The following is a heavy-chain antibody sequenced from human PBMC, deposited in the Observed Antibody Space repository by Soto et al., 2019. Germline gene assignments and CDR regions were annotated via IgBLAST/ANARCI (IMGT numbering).Heavy chain of an antibody. CDR1: GYTFTSYG. CDR3: ARDTDYYDSSGYYLDY. J-gene: IGHJ4*02. Sequence: ASVKVSCKASGYTFTSYGISWVRQAPGQGLEWMGWISAYNGNTNYAQKLQGRVTMTTDTSTSTAYMELRSLRSDDTAVYYCARDTDYYDSSGYYLDYWGQGTLVTVSS. CDR2: ISAYNGNT. D-gene: IGHD3-22*01. V-gene: IGHV1-18*01.